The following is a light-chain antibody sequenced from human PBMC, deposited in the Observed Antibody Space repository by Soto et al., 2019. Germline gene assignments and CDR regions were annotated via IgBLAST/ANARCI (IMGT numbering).Light chain of an antibody. V-gene: IGKV1-5*01. Sequence: DVQMTQSPSTLSASVGDRVTITCRASQSINNLLAWYQQKPGKAPKFLIYDVSTLESGVPSRFSGSGSGTEFTLTISSLQPEDFATYFCQQYASGGTFGQGTKVDI. J-gene: IGKJ1*01. CDR1: QSINNL. CDR3: QQYASGGT. CDR2: DVS.